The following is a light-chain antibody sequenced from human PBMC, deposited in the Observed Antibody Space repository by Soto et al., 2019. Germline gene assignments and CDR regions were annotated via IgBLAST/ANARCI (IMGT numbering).Light chain of an antibody. V-gene: IGLV2-8*01. CDR3: SSYAGSNNVV. CDR1: SSDVGGYNY. J-gene: IGLJ2*01. CDR2: EVS. Sequence: QSVLTQPPSASGSPGQSVTISCTGTSSDVGGYNYVSWYQQHPGKAPKLMIYEVSKRPSGVPDRFSGSKSSNTSSLTVSGLQAEDEAGYYCSSYAGSNNVVFGGGTKLTVL.